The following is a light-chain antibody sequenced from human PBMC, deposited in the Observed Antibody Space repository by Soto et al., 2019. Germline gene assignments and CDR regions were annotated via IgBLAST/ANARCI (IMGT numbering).Light chain of an antibody. Sequence: EIVLMQSPGTLSLSPGERATLSCRASQTVYNNYLAWYQQKPGQAPRLLIYGASSRATDIPDRFSGSGSGTDFTLTISRLEPEDFAVYYCQQYATSPWTFGQGTRVEIK. CDR1: QTVYNNY. CDR2: GAS. CDR3: QQYATSPWT. V-gene: IGKV3-20*01. J-gene: IGKJ1*01.